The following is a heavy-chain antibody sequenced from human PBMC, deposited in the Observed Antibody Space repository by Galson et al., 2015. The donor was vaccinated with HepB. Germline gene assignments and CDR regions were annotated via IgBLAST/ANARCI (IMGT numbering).Heavy chain of an antibody. D-gene: IGHD3-10*01. J-gene: IGHJ6*02. CDR2: IYSGGST. CDR1: GFTVSSNY. CDR3: ARDPHRMVRACKSCRYGMDV. V-gene: IGHV3-66*01. Sequence: SLRLSCAASGFTVSSNYMSWVRQAPGKGLEWVSVIYSGGSTYYADSVKGRFTISRDNSKNTLYLQMNSLRAEDTAVYYCARDPHRMVRACKSCRYGMDVWGQGTTVTVSS.